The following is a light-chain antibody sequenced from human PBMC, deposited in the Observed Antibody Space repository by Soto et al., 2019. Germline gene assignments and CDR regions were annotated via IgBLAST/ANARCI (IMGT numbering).Light chain of an antibody. CDR1: QAVNTR. V-gene: IGKV3-11*01. Sequence: EIVLTQSPATLSSFPGDRVALSCRASQAVNTRLAWYQHKPGQAPRLLIYLASNRAAGVPARFSGSGSGTDFALTISDXEPEDFAVYYCHQRQSWPRTFGQGTKVDNK. CDR3: HQRQSWPRT. J-gene: IGKJ1*01. CDR2: LAS.